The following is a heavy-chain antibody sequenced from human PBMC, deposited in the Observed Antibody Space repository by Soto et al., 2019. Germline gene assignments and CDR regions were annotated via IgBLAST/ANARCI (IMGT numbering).Heavy chain of an antibody. V-gene: IGHV1-3*01. CDR3: ARDDLSAAGTRWSGS. CDR2: INAGNGNT. J-gene: IGHJ5*01. CDR1: ECTVTSYA. Sequence: GASVNDPFKASECTVTSYAMHWARQAPGQRLESMGWINAGNGNTKYSQKFQVIVTITRDPSASTAYKALSSLRSADKAVYPCARDDLSAAGTRWSGSWGQRTPVILS. D-gene: IGHD6-13*01.